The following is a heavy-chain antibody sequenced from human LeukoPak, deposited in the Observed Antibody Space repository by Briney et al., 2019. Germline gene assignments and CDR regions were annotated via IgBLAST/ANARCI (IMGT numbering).Heavy chain of an antibody. V-gene: IGHV4-39*07. D-gene: IGHD7-27*01. CDR3: ARQITGDFYFDY. J-gene: IGHJ4*02. Sequence: SETLSLTCTVSGGSISSSSYYWGWIRQPPGKGLEWIGSIYYSGSTYYNPSLKSRVTISVDTSKNQFSLKLSSVTAADTAVYYCARQITGDFYFDYWGQGTLVTVSS. CDR2: IYYSGST. CDR1: GGSISSSSYY.